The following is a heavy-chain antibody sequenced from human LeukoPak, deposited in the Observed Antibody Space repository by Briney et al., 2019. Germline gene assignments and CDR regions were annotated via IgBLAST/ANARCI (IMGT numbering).Heavy chain of an antibody. CDR3: AKEYDGY. D-gene: IGHD2-8*01. Sequence: PGMSLRLPCAASGFTFISYGIHWVRQAPGKGLEWVAVISKDGSDKKYADSVKGRFIISRDNSKNTLYLQMNSLRAEDTAVYYCAKEYDGYWGQGTLVTVSS. CDR2: ISKDGSDK. V-gene: IGHV3-30*18. CDR1: GFTFISYG. J-gene: IGHJ4*02.